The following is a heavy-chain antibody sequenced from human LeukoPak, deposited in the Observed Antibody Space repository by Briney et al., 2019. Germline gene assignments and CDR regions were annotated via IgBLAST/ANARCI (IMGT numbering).Heavy chain of an antibody. Sequence: ASVKVSCEASGGTFSSYAISWVRQAPGQGLEWMGWMNPVSGNAGSAQKFQGRVTLTRDTSISTAYMELSSLRSDDTAFYYCARAPMGAAALYWGQGTLVTVSS. J-gene: IGHJ4*02. CDR1: GGTFSSYA. D-gene: IGHD6-13*01. V-gene: IGHV1-8*02. CDR3: ARAPMGAAALY. CDR2: MNPVSGNA.